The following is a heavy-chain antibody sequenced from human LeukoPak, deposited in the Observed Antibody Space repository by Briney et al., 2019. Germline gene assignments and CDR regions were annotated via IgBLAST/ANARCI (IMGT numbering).Heavy chain of an antibody. Sequence: GGSLRLSCAASGFTFSSYAMHWVRQAPGKGLEYVSAISSNGGSTYYANSVKGRFTISRDNSKNTLYLQMGSLRAEDMAVYYCARLDNWNDRGPLFFDYWGQGTLVTVSS. CDR3: ARLDNWNDRGPLFFDY. J-gene: IGHJ4*02. D-gene: IGHD1-1*01. CDR2: ISSNGGST. CDR1: GFTFSSYA. V-gene: IGHV3-64*01.